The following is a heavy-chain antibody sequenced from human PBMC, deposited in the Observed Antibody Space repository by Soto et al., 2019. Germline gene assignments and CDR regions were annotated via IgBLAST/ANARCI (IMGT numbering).Heavy chain of an antibody. CDR3: ARFGASGSYFQFDY. D-gene: IGHD3-10*01. CDR2: ISGSGGTT. J-gene: IGHJ4*02. Sequence: EVQLLDSGGGLVQPGGSLRLSCAASGFTFINFAMSWVRQSPGKGLEWVSAISGSGGTTWYADSVRGRFTTSRDNSNSTLYLQATSLRAEDTAVYYCARFGASGSYFQFDYWGQVLVVTVSS. V-gene: IGHV3-23*01. CDR1: GFTFINFA.